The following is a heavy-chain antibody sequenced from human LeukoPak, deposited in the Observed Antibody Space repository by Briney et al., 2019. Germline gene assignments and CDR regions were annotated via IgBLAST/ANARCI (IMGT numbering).Heavy chain of an antibody. Sequence: GGSLRLSCAASGFTFNNYAMSWVRQAPGKGLEWVAVISYDGSSKYYADSVKGRFTISRDNSKNTLYLQMNSLRAEDTAVYYCARDYTIFGVVTLPSDYWGQGTLVTVSS. CDR2: ISYDGSSK. CDR3: ARDYTIFGVVTLPSDY. J-gene: IGHJ4*02. D-gene: IGHD3-3*01. CDR1: GFTFNNYA. V-gene: IGHV3-30*04.